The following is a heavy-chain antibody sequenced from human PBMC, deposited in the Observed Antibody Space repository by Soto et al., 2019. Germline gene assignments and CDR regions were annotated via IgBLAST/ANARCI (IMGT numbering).Heavy chain of an antibody. D-gene: IGHD2-2*01. CDR1: GFTFRNYA. CDR2: ISGSGGST. J-gene: IGHJ3*02. CDR3: AKKLPEAGSHFAFDI. V-gene: IGHV3-23*01. Sequence: GGSLRLSCAASGFTFRNYAMNWVRQAPGKGLEWVSSISGSGGSTYYADSVKGRFTISRDNSKNTLYLQMNSLRAEDTAVYYCAKKLPEAGSHFAFDIWGHGTMVTVSS.